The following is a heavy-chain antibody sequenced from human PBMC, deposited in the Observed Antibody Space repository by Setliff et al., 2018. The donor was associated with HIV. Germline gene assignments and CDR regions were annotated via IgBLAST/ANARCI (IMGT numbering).Heavy chain of an antibody. V-gene: IGHV3-7*03. D-gene: IGHD3-22*01. CDR3: ASSRPPDDSSGYLDH. J-gene: IGHJ4*01. CDR1: GFSIATNW. CDR2: INQEGTEK. Sequence: PGGSLRLSCVVSGFSIATNWMTWVRQAPGKGLEWVANINQEGTEKYYVGSVKGRFAISRDNAKNSLNLEMNSLRAEDTAIYYCASSRPPDDSSGYLDHWGQGTLVTVSS.